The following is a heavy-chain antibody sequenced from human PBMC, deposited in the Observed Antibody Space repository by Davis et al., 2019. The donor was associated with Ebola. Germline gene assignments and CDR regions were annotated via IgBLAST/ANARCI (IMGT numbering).Heavy chain of an antibody. Sequence: PGGSLRLSCAASAFSFSNYAVTWVRQAPGEGLEWVANIKQDGSEKYYVDSVKGRFTISRDNAKNSLYLQMNSLRAEDTAVYYCARGYGDYFYYYGMDVWGQGTTVTVSS. CDR1: AFSFSNYA. D-gene: IGHD4-17*01. V-gene: IGHV3-7*03. CDR3: ARGYGDYFYYYGMDV. J-gene: IGHJ6*02. CDR2: IKQDGSEK.